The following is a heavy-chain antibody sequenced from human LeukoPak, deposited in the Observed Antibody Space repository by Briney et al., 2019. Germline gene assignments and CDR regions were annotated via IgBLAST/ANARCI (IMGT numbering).Heavy chain of an antibody. D-gene: IGHD3-16*02. V-gene: IGHV3-23*01. CDR2: ISGSGGSA. J-gene: IGHJ4*02. CDR3: AKTVSGSYSYQGGDY. CDR1: GFTFSSYA. Sequence: GGSLRLSCAASGFTFSSYAMTWVRQAPGKGLEWVSAISGSGGSAYYADFVKGRFTISRDNSKNPLYLQMNSLRAEDTAVYYCAKTVSGSYSYQGGDYWGQGTLVTVSS.